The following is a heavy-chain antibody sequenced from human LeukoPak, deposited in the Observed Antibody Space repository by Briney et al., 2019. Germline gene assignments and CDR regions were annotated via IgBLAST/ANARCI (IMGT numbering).Heavy chain of an antibody. D-gene: IGHD6-19*01. CDR1: GFTFDGYA. Sequence: GRSLRLSCAASGFTFDGYAMHWVRQAPGKGLEWVSGISWNSGSIGYADSVKGRFTISRDNAKNSLYLQMNSLRAEDTALYYCAKDRAVAGRRTSFDYWGQGTLVTVSS. CDR3: AKDRAVAGRRTSFDY. CDR2: ISWNSGSI. J-gene: IGHJ4*02. V-gene: IGHV3-9*01.